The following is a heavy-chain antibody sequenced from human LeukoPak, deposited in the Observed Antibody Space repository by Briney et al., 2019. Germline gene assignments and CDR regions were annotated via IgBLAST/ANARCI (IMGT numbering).Heavy chain of an antibody. V-gene: IGHV1-8*01. CDR3: ASGWGYSSGHSGYYYGMDV. Sequence: ASVKVSCKASGYTFTSYDINWVRQATGQGLEWMGWMNPNSGNTGYAQKFQGRVTMTRNTSISTAYMELSSLRSEDTAVYYCASGWGYSSGHSGYYYGMDVWGQGTTVTVSS. CDR1: GYTFTSYD. D-gene: IGHD6-19*01. CDR2: MNPNSGNT. J-gene: IGHJ6*02.